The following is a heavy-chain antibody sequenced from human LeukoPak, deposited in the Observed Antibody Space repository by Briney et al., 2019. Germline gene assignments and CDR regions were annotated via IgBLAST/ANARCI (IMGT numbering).Heavy chain of an antibody. CDR3: ARAAVVPAVMGMDV. Sequence: GGSLRLSCAASGFTVSSNYMSWVRQAPGKGLEWVSVIYSGGSTYYADSVKGRFTISRDNSKNTLYLQMNSLRAEDTAVYYCARAAVVPAVMGMDVWGKGTTVTVSS. CDR1: GFTVSSNY. J-gene: IGHJ6*04. CDR2: IYSGGST. V-gene: IGHV3-66*02. D-gene: IGHD2-2*01.